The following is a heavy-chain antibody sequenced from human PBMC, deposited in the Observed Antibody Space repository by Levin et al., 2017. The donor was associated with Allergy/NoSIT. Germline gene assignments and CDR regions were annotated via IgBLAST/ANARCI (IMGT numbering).Heavy chain of an antibody. J-gene: IGHJ6*02. V-gene: IGHV3-49*04. Sequence: GESLKISCTASGFTFGDYAMSWVRQAPGKGLEWVGFIRSKAYGGTTEYAASVKGRFTISRDDSKSIAYLQMNSLKTEDTAVYYCTRDGHYDILTGLHSATRGMDVWGQGTTVTVSS. CDR1: GFTFGDYA. CDR2: IRSKAYGGTT. D-gene: IGHD3-9*01. CDR3: TRDGHYDILTGLHSATRGMDV.